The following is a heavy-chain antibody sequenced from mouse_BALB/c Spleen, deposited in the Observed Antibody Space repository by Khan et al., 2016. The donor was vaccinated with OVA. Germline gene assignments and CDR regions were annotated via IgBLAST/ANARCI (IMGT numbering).Heavy chain of an antibody. V-gene: IGHV1S136*01. CDR2: IYPYNDDS. CDR1: GYTFTDYV. CDR3: ARSATHYFAVDF. J-gene: IGHJ4*01. Sequence: VQLQQSGPELVKPGASVRMSCKASGYTFTDYVLHWVQQKPGQGLEWIGYIYPYNDDSESTERFKGKAKMTLDQSSSTAYMDLSSLTSADSAVYYCARSATHYFAVDFWGQGTSVTVSS. D-gene: IGHD1-1*01.